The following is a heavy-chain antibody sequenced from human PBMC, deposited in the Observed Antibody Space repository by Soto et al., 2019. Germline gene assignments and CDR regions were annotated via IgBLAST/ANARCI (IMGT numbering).Heavy chain of an antibody. CDR3: ARGGSYSYGPNMYYFDY. D-gene: IGHD5-18*01. V-gene: IGHV3-72*01. Sequence: GGSLRLSCAASGFTFSDYDMDWVRQAPGKGLEWVGRSRNKANSYTTISVASVKGRFTFSRDDSKNLVYLQMNSLRAEDTAVYYCARGGSYSYGPNMYYFDYWGQGTLVTVSS. CDR1: GFTFSDYD. CDR2: SRNKANSYTT. J-gene: IGHJ4*02.